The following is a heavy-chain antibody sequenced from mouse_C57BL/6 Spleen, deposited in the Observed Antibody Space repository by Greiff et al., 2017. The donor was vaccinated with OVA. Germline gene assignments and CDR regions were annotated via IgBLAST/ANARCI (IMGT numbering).Heavy chain of an antibody. J-gene: IGHJ2*01. CDR2: ISYDGSN. CDR1: GYSITSGYY. V-gene: IGHV3-6*01. CDR3: ARGGPTIVTTVYFDY. Sequence: EVQLVESGPGLVKPSQSLSLTCSVTGYSITSGYYWNWIRQFPGNKLEWMGYISYDGSNNYNPSLKNRISITRDTSKNQFFLKLNSVTTEDTATYYCARGGPTIVTTVYFDYWGQGTTLTVSS. D-gene: IGHD2-5*01.